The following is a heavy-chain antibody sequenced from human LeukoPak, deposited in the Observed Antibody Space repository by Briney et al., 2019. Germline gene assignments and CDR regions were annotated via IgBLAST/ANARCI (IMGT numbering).Heavy chain of an antibody. J-gene: IGHJ4*02. Sequence: SVKVSCKASGGTLSSYTISWVRQAPGQGLEWMGRIIPILGIANYAQKFQGRVTITADKSTSTAYMELSSLRSEDTAVYYCARDSRATTFDYWGQGTLVTVSS. CDR2: IIPILGIA. CDR3: ARDSRATTFDY. D-gene: IGHD1-26*01. CDR1: GGTLSSYT. V-gene: IGHV1-69*04.